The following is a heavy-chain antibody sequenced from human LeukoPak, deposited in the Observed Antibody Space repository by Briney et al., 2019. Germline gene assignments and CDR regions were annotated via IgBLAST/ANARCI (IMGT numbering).Heavy chain of an antibody. CDR2: ISSSSSYI. J-gene: IGHJ4*02. CDR3: ARHIAVAGTDY. D-gene: IGHD6-19*01. Sequence: GGSLRLSCAASGFTFSSYSMDWVRQAPGKGLEWVSSISSSSSYIYYADSVKGRFTISRDNAKNSLYLQMNSLRAEDTAVYYCARHIAVAGTDYWGQGTLVTVSS. V-gene: IGHV3-21*01. CDR1: GFTFSSYS.